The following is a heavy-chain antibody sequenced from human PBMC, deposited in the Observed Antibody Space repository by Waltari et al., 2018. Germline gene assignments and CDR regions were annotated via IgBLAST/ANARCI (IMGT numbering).Heavy chain of an antibody. CDR1: GFTFSSYA. V-gene: IGHV3-23*01. J-gene: IGHJ2*01. CDR2: ISGSGGST. D-gene: IGHD4-17*01. Sequence: EVQLLESGGGLVQPGGSLRLSCAASGFTFSSYAMHWVRQAPGQGRGWVSAISGSGGSTYYADSVKGRFTISRDNSKNTLYLQMNSLRAEDTAVYYCAKVAGTNTVTTTDSDWYFDLWGRGTLVTVSS. CDR3: AKVAGTNTVTTTDSDWYFDL.